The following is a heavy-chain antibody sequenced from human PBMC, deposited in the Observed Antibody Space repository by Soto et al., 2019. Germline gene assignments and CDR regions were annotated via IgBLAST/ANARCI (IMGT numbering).Heavy chain of an antibody. J-gene: IGHJ6*02. V-gene: IGHV3-7*05. CDR3: AREAV. Sequence: EVQLVESGGGLVQPGGSLRLSCAASGFTFSGYWMSWVRQATGKGLEWVANIKQDGSDQFYVDSVKGRFTISRDNAKNSLYLQMNSLRAEDTAVYYCAREAVWGQGTTVTVSS. CDR1: GFTFSGYW. CDR2: IKQDGSDQ.